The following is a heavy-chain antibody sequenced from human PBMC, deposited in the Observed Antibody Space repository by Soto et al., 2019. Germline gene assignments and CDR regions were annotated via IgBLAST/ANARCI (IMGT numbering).Heavy chain of an antibody. CDR3: ARDPLTWIQLWLPSDY. Sequence: ASVKVSCKASGYTFTSYGISWVRQAPGQGLEWMGWISAYNGNTNYAQKLQGRVTMTTDTSTSTAYMELRSLRSDDTAVYYCARDPLTWIQLWLPSDYWGQGTLVTVSS. CDR1: GYTFTSYG. V-gene: IGHV1-18*01. J-gene: IGHJ4*02. CDR2: ISAYNGNT. D-gene: IGHD5-18*01.